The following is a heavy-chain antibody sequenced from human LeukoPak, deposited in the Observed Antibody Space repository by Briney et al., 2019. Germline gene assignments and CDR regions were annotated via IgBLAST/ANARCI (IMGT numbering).Heavy chain of an antibody. J-gene: IGHJ4*02. D-gene: IGHD2-15*01. V-gene: IGHV1-18*01. Sequence: ASVKVSCKASGYTFTSYGITWVRQAPGQGLEWMGWISTYNGNSNYAQKLQGRVTMTRDTSTSTVYMELSSLRSEDTAVYYCARTPSIVVVVAATHGAGYFDYWGQGTLVTVSS. CDR3: ARTPSIVVVVAATHGAGYFDY. CDR1: GYTFTSYG. CDR2: ISTYNGNS.